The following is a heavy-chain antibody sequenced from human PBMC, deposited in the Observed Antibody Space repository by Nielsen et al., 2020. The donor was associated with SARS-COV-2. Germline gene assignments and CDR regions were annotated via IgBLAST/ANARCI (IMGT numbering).Heavy chain of an antibody. CDR1: GFTFSDYY. V-gene: IGHV3-11*01. Sequence: GGSLRLSCAASGFTFSDYYMTWIRQAPRKGLEWVSYISSSGRTIFYADSVKGRFSISWDNAKNSLHLQMNSLRAEDAAVYYCARKPRIYYDTSAGGVDVWGQGTTVTVTS. CDR3: ARKPRIYYDTSAGGVDV. CDR2: ISSSGRTI. D-gene: IGHD3-22*01. J-gene: IGHJ6*02.